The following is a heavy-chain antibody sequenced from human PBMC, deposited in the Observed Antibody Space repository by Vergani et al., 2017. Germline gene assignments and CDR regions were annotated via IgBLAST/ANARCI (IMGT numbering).Heavy chain of an antibody. V-gene: IGHV5-51*01. J-gene: IGHJ4*02. CDR1: GYSFSNYW. CDR2: IYPGDSDT. Sequence: EVQLVQSGAEVKKPGESLKISCKGSGYSFSNYWIGWVRQMPGKGLEWMGIIYPGDSDTRYSPSFQGQVTISADKSITTAYLQWRSLKASDTAIYYCTRHVPCGDGACLHFDHWGQGTQVTVSS. D-gene: IGHD2-21*01. CDR3: TRHVPCGDGACLHFDH.